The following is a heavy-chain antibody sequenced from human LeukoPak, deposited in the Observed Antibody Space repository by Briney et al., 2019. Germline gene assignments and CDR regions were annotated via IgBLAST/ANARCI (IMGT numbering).Heavy chain of an antibody. CDR2: INHSGST. Sequence: SETLSLTCAVYGGSFSGYYWSWIRQPPGKGLEWIGEINHSGSTNYNPSLKSRVTISVDTSKNQFPLKLSSVTAADTAMYYCARSDYHNSGSHTVFDAFDIWGQGTRVTVSS. V-gene: IGHV4-34*01. D-gene: IGHD3-10*01. CDR1: GGSFSGYY. J-gene: IGHJ3*02. CDR3: ARSDYHNSGSHTVFDAFDI.